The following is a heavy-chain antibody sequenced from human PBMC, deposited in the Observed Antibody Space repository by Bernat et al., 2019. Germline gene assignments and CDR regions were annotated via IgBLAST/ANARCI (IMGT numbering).Heavy chain of an antibody. CDR1: GFTFSSYA. CDR3: ANYPYCSSTSCLGEAFDI. V-gene: IGHV3-23*01. Sequence: EVQLLESGGGLVQPGGSLRLSCAASGFTFSSYAMSWVRQAPGKGLEWVSAISGSGGSTYYADSVKGRFTISRDNSKNTLYLQMNSLRAEDTAVYYCANYPYCSSTSCLGEAFDIWGQGTMVTVSS. CDR2: ISGSGGST. D-gene: IGHD2-2*01. J-gene: IGHJ3*02.